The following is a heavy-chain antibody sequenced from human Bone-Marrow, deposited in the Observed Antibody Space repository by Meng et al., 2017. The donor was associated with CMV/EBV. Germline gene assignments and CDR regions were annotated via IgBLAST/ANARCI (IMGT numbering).Heavy chain of an antibody. D-gene: IGHD4-17*01. V-gene: IGHV3-21*01. Sequence: GESLKISCAASGFTFSSYSMNWVRQAPGKGLEWVSSISSSSSYIYYADSVKGRFIISRDNAKNSLYQQMNSLRAEDTAVDYCASHPSDYYYYYGMDVWGQGTTVTVSS. CDR2: ISSSSSYI. J-gene: IGHJ6*02. CDR1: GFTFSSYS. CDR3: ASHPSDYYYYYGMDV.